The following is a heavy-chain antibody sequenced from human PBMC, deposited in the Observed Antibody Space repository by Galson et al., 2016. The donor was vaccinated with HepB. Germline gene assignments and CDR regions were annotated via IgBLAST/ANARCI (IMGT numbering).Heavy chain of an antibody. CDR1: GFTVRSNY. CDR3: ARSLGSTTYYGMDV. CDR2: IHSGGTT. D-gene: IGHD1-26*01. Sequence: SLRLSCAASGFTVRSNYMHWVRQAPGKGLEWVSVIHSGGTTYYADSVMGRFSISRDNSKNTMDLQMSGLRAEDTAVYYCARSLGSTTYYGMDVWGQGTTVTVS. J-gene: IGHJ6*02. V-gene: IGHV3-53*01.